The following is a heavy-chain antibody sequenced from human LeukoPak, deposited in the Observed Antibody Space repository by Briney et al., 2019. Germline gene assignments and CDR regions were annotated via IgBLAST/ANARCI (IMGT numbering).Heavy chain of an antibody. J-gene: IGHJ3*02. Sequence: SETLSLTCTVSGGSISSSSYYWGWIRQPPGKGLEWIGSIYYSGSTYYNPSLKSRVTISVDTSKNQFSLKLSSVTAADTAVYYCARRERAFDIWGQGRMVTVSS. CDR2: IYYSGST. CDR3: ARRERAFDI. D-gene: IGHD1-1*01. V-gene: IGHV4-39*01. CDR1: GGSISSSSYY.